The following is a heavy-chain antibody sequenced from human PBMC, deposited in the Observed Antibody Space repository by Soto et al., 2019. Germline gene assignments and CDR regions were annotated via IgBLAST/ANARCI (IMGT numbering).Heavy chain of an antibody. CDR1: GFAFSSYA. CDR3: ANRDTSLVTRYYYGMDV. CDR2: ISDSGGST. D-gene: IGHD5-18*01. J-gene: IGHJ6*02. V-gene: IGHV3-23*01. Sequence: LRLSCAASGFAFSSYAMSWVRQAPGKGLEWVSAISDSGGSTYYADSVKGRFTISRDNSKNTLYLQMNSLRAEDTAVYYCANRDTSLVTRYYYGMDVWGQGTTVTVSS.